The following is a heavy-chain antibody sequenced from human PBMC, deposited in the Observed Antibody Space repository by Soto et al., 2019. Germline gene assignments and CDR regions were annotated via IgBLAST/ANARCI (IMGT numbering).Heavy chain of an antibody. CDR1: GGSISSSSYY. V-gene: IGHV4-39*01. J-gene: IGHJ5*02. CDR2: IYYSGST. CDR3: ARHSLRRYSSSWYILPAWFDP. D-gene: IGHD6-13*01. Sequence: QLQLQESGPGLVKPSETLSLTCTVSGGSISSSSYYWGWIRQPPGKGLEWIGSIYYSGSTYYNPSLKSRVTISVDTSKNQFSLKLSSVTAADTAVYYCARHSLRRYSSSWYILPAWFDPWGQGTLVTVSS.